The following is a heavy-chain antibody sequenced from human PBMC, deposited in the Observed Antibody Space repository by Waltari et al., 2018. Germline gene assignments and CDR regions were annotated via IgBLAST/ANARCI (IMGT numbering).Heavy chain of an antibody. Sequence: QLQLQQSGPGLVKPSESLSLTCGVSGDSVSNYYWWSWVRQSPGKGLEWIGQIHGSGKTNYNPSLESRVTVSMDTSNNQFSRKLTSPTAADTAVYYCARDRGRGLYLDSWGQGTLVTVSP. CDR3: ARDRGRGLYLDS. CDR2: IHGSGKT. J-gene: IGHJ4*02. V-gene: IGHV4-4*02. D-gene: IGHD1-26*01. CDR1: GDSVSNYYW.